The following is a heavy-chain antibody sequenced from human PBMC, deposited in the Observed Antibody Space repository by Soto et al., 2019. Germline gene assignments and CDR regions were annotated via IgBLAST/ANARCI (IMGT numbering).Heavy chain of an antibody. V-gene: IGHV3-30*03. D-gene: IGHD6-13*01. CDR2: ISYDGSNK. J-gene: IGHJ6*02. Sequence: QVQLVESGGGVVQPGRSLRLSCAASGFTFSSYGMHWVRQAPGKGLEWVAVISYDGSNKYYADSVKGRFTISRDNSKKTLYLQMNSLRAEDTAVYYCASGAAAGIGYYCYGMGVWGQGTTVTVSS. CDR3: ASGAAAGIGYYCYGMGV. CDR1: GFTFSSYG.